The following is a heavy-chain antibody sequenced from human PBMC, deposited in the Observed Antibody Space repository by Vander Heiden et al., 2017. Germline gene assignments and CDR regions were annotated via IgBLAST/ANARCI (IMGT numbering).Heavy chain of an antibody. V-gene: IGHV1-18*01. CDR2: ISAYNGNT. CDR3: ARDQVTRVRGVPIAYGMDV. Sequence: QVQLVQSGAEAKKPGASVTVSCTASGSTFTSYGLGGVRQAPGQGLEWMGWISAYNGNTNDAQKLQGRVTMTTDTSTSTAYMELRSLRSDDTAVYYCARDQVTRVRGVPIAYGMDVWGQGTTVTVSS. CDR1: GSTFTSYG. J-gene: IGHJ6*02. D-gene: IGHD3-10*01.